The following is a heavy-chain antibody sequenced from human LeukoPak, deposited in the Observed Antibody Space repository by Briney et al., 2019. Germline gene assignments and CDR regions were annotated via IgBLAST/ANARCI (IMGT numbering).Heavy chain of an antibody. J-gene: IGHJ4*02. CDR1: GFTFSSYA. V-gene: IGHV3-23*01. Sequence: GGSLRLSCAASGFTFSSYAMSWVRQAPGKGLEWVSAISGSGGSTYYADSVKGRFTISRDNSKNTLYLQMNSLRAEDTAVYYCAKDRLLWFGELLSSLGDFDYWGQGTLVTVSS. CDR3: AKDRLLWFGELLSSLGDFDY. CDR2: ISGSGGST. D-gene: IGHD3-10*01.